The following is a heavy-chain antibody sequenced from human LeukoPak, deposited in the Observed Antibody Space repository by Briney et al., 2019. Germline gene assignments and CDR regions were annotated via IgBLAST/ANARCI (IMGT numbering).Heavy chain of an antibody. Sequence: GGSLRLSCAASGFTFSSYAMHWVRQAPGKGLEYVSAISSNGGSTYYANSVKGRFTISRDNSKNTLYLQMGSLRAEDMAVYYCARSYPNPLEYSSSTKHYYYYMDVWGKGTTVTVSS. CDR1: GFTFSSYA. J-gene: IGHJ6*03. CDR2: ISSNGGST. V-gene: IGHV3-64*01. CDR3: ARSYPNPLEYSSSTKHYYYYMDV. D-gene: IGHD6-6*01.